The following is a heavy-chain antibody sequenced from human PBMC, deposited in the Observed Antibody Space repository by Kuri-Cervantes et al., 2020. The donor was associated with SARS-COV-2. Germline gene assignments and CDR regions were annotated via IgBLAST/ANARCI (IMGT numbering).Heavy chain of an antibody. CDR1: GGSISSYY. CDR3: ARGIPATDYYYYYGMDV. Sequence: SETLSLTCTASGGSISSYYWSWIRQPAGKGLEWIGYIYDSGSTNYDPSIKSRVTISVDTSKNQFSLKLSSVPAADTAVYYCARGIPATDYYYYYGMDVWGQGTTVTVSS. V-gene: IGHV4-59*01. J-gene: IGHJ6*02. D-gene: IGHD2-21*01. CDR2: IYDSGST.